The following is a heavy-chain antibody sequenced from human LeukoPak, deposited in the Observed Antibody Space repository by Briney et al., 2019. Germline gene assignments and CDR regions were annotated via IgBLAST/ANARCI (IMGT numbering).Heavy chain of an antibody. CDR1: GGSFSGYY. Sequence: NTSETLSLTCAVYGGSFSGYYWSWIRQPPGKGLEWIGEINHSGSTNYNPSLKSRVTMSVDTSKNQFSLRLSSVTAADTAVYYCAVPISGWYEIDAFDFWGQGTMVIVSS. J-gene: IGHJ3*01. CDR3: AVPISGWYEIDAFDF. D-gene: IGHD6-19*01. CDR2: INHSGST. V-gene: IGHV4-34*01.